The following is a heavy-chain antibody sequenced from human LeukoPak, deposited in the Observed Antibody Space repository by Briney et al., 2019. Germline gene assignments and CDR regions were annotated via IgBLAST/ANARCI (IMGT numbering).Heavy chain of an antibody. Sequence: GGSLRLSCAASGFTFSSYWMHWVRQAPGKGLVWVSRINSDGSSTSYADSVKGRFTISRDNAKNTLYPQMNSLRAEDTAVYYCAREVTGISFDYWGQGTLVTVSS. CDR1: GFTFSSYW. CDR3: AREVTGISFDY. D-gene: IGHD7-27*01. V-gene: IGHV3-74*01. J-gene: IGHJ4*02. CDR2: INSDGSST.